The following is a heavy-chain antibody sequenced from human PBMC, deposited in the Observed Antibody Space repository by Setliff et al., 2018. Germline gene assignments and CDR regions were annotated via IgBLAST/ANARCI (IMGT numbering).Heavy chain of an antibody. CDR1: GASISSGSYY. CDR3: AREFVVISFVKNIHHHYGMDV. CDR2: IYTTGTT. J-gene: IGHJ6*02. Sequence: LSLTCTVSGASISSGSYYWSWIRQPAGKGLEWIGRIYTTGTTNYSPSLTGRVTISADTSKNQISLKLSSVSAADTAVYYCAREFVVISFVKNIHHHYGMDVWGQGTTVTVSS. D-gene: IGHD2-21*01. V-gene: IGHV4-61*02.